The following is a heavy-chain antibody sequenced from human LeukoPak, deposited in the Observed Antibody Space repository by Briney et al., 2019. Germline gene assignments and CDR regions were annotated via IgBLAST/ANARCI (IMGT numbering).Heavy chain of an antibody. CDR3: ARIPGDYDCSGYSLDY. CDR2: IYPGDSDT. D-gene: IGHD3-22*01. Sequence: GESLKISCKASGYSFTNYWIGWVRQMPGKGLEWMGIIYPGDSDTRYSPSFQGQVTISADKSISTAYLQWSSLKASDTAMYYCARIPGDYDCSGYSLDYWGQGTLVTVSS. V-gene: IGHV5-51*01. CDR1: GYSFTNYW. J-gene: IGHJ4*02.